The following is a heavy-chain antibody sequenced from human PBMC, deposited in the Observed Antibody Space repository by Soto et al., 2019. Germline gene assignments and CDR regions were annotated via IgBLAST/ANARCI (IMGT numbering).Heavy chain of an antibody. J-gene: IGHJ4*02. D-gene: IGHD3-3*01. CDR1: GFTLRTYA. Sequence: VQLVESGGGVVPPGRSLRLSCTASGFTLRTYAMHWVRQAPGKGLEWVAVISYDGKFKYYGDSVKGRFTISRDNSRNTVYLQMNSLTTEDTAVYYCARELTVFGVVTPDYWGQGTLVTVSS. CDR3: ARELTVFGVVTPDY. CDR2: ISYDGKFK. V-gene: IGHV3-30*04.